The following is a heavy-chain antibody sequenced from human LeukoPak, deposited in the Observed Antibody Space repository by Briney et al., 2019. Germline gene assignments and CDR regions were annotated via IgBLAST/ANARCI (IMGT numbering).Heavy chain of an antibody. CDR2: ISADGNNE. V-gene: IGHV3-30-3*01. CDR1: GFIFSNYP. J-gene: IGHJ3*02. CDR3: ARDLQVGQWLGDNAFDI. Sequence: GGSLRLSCAASGFIFSNYPMHWVRQAPGKGLEWVAVISADGNNEHYADSVKGRFTISRDNSKNTLYLQMNSLRAEDTAVYYCARDLQVGQWLGDNAFDIWGQGTMVTVSS. D-gene: IGHD6-19*01.